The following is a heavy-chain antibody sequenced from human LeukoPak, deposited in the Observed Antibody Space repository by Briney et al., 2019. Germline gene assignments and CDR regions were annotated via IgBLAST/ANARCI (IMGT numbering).Heavy chain of an antibody. CDR1: GYSFTSYW. V-gene: IGHV5-51*01. Sequence: GESLKISCKGSGYSFTSYWIGWVRQMPGKGLEWMGTIYPGDSDTRYSPSFQGQVTISADKSISTAYLQWSSLKASDTATYYCARLFGYSYADWYYGMDVWGQGTTVTVSS. CDR3: ARLFGYSYADWYYGMDV. J-gene: IGHJ6*02. D-gene: IGHD5-18*01. CDR2: IYPGDSDT.